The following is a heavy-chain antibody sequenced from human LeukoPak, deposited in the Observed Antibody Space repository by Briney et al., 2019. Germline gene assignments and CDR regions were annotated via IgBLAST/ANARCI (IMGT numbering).Heavy chain of an antibody. V-gene: IGHV6-1*01. J-gene: IGHJ6*03. Sequence: SQTLSLTCAISGDSVSSNSAAWNWLRQSPSRGLEWLGRTYYRSKWYNDYAVSVKSRITITPDTSKNQFSLQLNSVTPEDTAVYFCARDKLLFGELSDYYYMDVWGKGTTVTIFS. CDR2: TYYRSKWYN. D-gene: IGHD3-10*02. CDR1: GDSVSSNSAA. CDR3: ARDKLLFGELSDYYYMDV.